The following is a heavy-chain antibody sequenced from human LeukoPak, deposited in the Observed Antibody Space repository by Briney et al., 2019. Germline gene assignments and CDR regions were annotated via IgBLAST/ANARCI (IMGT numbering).Heavy chain of an antibody. CDR3: ASWYYYDSSVNWFDP. Sequence: SETLSLTCAVYGGSFSGYYWSWSRQPAGKGLEWIGEINHSGSTNYNPSLKSRVTISADTSKNQFSLKLSSVTAADTAVYYCASWYYYDSSVNWFDPWGQGTLVTVSS. J-gene: IGHJ5*02. CDR1: GGSFSGYY. CDR2: INHSGST. D-gene: IGHD3-22*01. V-gene: IGHV4-34*01.